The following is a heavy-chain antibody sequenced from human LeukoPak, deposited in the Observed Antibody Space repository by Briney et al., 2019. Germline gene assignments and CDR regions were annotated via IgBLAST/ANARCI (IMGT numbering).Heavy chain of an antibody. CDR2: ISAYNGNT. V-gene: IGHV1-18*01. CDR1: GYTFTSYG. D-gene: IGHD3-10*01. Sequence: ASVKVSCKASGYTFTSYGISWVRQAPGQGLEWMGWISAYNGNTNYAQKLQGRVTMTTDTSTSTAYMELRSLRSDDTAVYYCAREGITMVRGVKGYYYYMDVWGKGTTVTVSS. CDR3: AREGITMVRGVKGYYYYMDV. J-gene: IGHJ6*03.